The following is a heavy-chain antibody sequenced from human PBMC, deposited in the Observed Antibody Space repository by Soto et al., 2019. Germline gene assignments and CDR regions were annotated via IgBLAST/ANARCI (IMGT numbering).Heavy chain of an antibody. Sequence: QVQLVQSGPEVKKPGASVKVSCKASGNTFASHGFSWVRQAPGQGLEWMGWISGFNGQTNYALKFQGRVTLTTDTSTSTAYMELRSLRSDDTAVYFCARVDPRVVAVDRDYWGQGTLVTVSS. CDR1: GNTFASHG. J-gene: IGHJ4*02. D-gene: IGHD6-19*01. CDR3: ARVDPRVVAVDRDY. CDR2: ISGFNGQT. V-gene: IGHV1-18*01.